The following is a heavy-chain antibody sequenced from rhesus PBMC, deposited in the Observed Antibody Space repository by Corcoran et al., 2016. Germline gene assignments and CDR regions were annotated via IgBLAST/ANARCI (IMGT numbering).Heavy chain of an antibody. CDR1: GYSFTGSW. CDR3: AKWASWNNDGFDY. V-gene: IGHV5-43*01. J-gene: IGHJ4*01. D-gene: IGHD1-20*01. CDR2: NYPCDSDT. Sequence: EVQLVQSGAEVKRPGESLSISCKSSGYSFTGSWISWSRQTPGNDLEWRGSNYPCDSDTRNNTSFQGHVTISANKSISTTYRQWSSLKASDTATYYCAKWASWNNDGFDYWGQGVLVTVSS.